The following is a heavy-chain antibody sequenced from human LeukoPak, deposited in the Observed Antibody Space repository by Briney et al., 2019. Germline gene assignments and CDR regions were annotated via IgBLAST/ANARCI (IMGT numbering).Heavy chain of an antibody. J-gene: IGHJ3*02. CDR2: IYSGGST. V-gene: IGHV3-53*01. Sequence: GGSLRLSCAASGFTVSSNYMSWVRQAPGKGLEWVSVIYSGGSTFYADSVKGRFSISRDNSKNTLYLQMDSLRAEDTAVYYCAKSSGYSYALGAFDIWGQGTMVTVSS. D-gene: IGHD5-18*01. CDR1: GFTVSSNY. CDR3: AKSSGYSYALGAFDI.